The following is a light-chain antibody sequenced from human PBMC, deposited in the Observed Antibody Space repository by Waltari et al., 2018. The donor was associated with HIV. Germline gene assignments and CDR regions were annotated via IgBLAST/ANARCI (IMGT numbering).Light chain of an antibody. Sequence: QSALSLPRPVSGPPGQSVHAHCTGSSRHVGVHHFGPWYQQYPGKAPKLTTFDVNKRPSGVPDRFSGSKSGNTASLTISGLQADDEADYYCCSYSGNYNLYVFGLGTKVTV. CDR2: DVN. J-gene: IGLJ1*01. CDR3: CSYSGNYNLYV. V-gene: IGLV2-11*01. CDR1: SRHVGVHHF.